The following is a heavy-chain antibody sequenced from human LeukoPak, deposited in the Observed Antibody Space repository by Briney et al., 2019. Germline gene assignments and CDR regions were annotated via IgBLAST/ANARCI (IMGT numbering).Heavy chain of an antibody. CDR1: GFTVSSNY. V-gene: IGHV3-23*01. CDR3: AKEYYDFWSGYPHAY. J-gene: IGHJ4*02. Sequence: PGGSLRLSCAASGFTVSSNYMSWVRQAPGKGLEWFSAISGSGGSTYYADSVKGRFTISRDNSKNTLYLQMNSLRAEDTAVYYCAKEYYDFWSGYPHAYWGQGTLATVSS. D-gene: IGHD3-3*01. CDR2: ISGSGGST.